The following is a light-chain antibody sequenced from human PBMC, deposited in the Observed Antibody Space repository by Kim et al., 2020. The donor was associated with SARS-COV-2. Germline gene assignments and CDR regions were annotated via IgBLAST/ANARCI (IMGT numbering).Light chain of an antibody. CDR3: QVWDSSSDRGV. J-gene: IGLJ2*01. CDR1: NIGSKS. CDR2: YDS. Sequence: APGKTARITCGGNNIGSKSVHWYQQKPGQAPVLVIYYDSERPSGIPERFSGSNSGNTATLTISRVEAGDEADYYCQVWDSSSDRGVFGGGTKLTVL. V-gene: IGLV3-21*04.